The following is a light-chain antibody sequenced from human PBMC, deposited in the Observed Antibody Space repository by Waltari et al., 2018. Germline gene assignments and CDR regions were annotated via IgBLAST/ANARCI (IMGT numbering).Light chain of an antibody. CDR3: CSYAGKGWV. Sequence: QSALTQPAPVSGSPGPSLTLSCTGGSSDVGSSIFVSWYQQYPGKAPKLFIYEVSKRPSGISNRFSASKSGNSASLRISGLQTEDEGDYYCCSYAGKGWVFGGGTKLTVL. CDR2: EVS. V-gene: IGLV2-23*02. J-gene: IGLJ3*02. CDR1: SSDVGSSIF.